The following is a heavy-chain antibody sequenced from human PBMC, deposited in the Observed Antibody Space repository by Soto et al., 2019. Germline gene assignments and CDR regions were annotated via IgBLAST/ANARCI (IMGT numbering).Heavy chain of an antibody. CDR1: GGSISISSYY. CDR2: IYYSGST. J-gene: IGHJ6*02. V-gene: IGHV4-39*01. CDR3: ARLGSSSLGGMDV. D-gene: IGHD6-6*01. Sequence: PSETLSLTCTVSGGSISISSYYWGCMRQPPGKGLEWIGSIYYSGSTYYNPSLKSRVTISVNTSKNQFSLKLSSVTAADTAVYYCARLGSSSLGGMDVWGQGTTVTVSS.